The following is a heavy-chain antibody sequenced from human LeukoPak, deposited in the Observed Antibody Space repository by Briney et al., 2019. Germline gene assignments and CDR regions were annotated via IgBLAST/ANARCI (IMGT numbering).Heavy chain of an antibody. J-gene: IGHJ4*02. V-gene: IGHV3-53*01. D-gene: IGHD2-15*01. Sequence: PGGSLRLSCAASEFTVSSNYMNWVRQAPGKGLEWVSVIYSGGSTYYADSVKGRFTISRDNSKNTLYLQMNSLRAEDTAVYYCARCSGSSTYHSDDYWGQGTLVTVSS. CDR2: IYSGGST. CDR3: ARCSGSSTYHSDDY. CDR1: EFTVSSNY.